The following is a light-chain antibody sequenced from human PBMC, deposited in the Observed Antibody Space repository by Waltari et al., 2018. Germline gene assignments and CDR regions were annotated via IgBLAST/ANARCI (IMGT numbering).Light chain of an antibody. CDR1: QSISSW. CDR3: QQYNSYWT. Sequence: DIQMTQYPSTLSASVADGVTITCRASQSISSWLAWYQQKPGKAPKLLIYKASSLESGVPSRFSGSGSGTEFTLTISSLQPDDFATYYCQQYNSYWTFGGGTKVEIK. J-gene: IGKJ4*01. V-gene: IGKV1-5*03. CDR2: KAS.